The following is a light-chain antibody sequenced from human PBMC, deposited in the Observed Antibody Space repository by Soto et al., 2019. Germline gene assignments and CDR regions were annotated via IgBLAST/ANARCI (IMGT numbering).Light chain of an antibody. V-gene: IGKV3D-15*01. J-gene: IGKJ1*01. CDR2: DAS. Sequence: EIVMTQSPATLSASPGERASLSCRASESVRTSLAWYQQKPGQAPRLLIYDASTRATGIPARFSGSGSGTELTLTISSLQAEDFAVYHCQQYNNWPGTFGQGTKVDIK. CDR3: QQYNNWPGT. CDR1: ESVRTS.